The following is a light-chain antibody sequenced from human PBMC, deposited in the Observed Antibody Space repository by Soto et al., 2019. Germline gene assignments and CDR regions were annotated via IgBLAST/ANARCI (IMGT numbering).Light chain of an antibody. CDR3: HWYGGSPSRCT. J-gene: IGKJ3*01. CDR1: QSVNDNH. Sequence: EVVLTQSPGTLSLSPGARATLSCRASQSVNDNHLAWYQHKGGQAPRLLIYGASTRATGVPERVRGSGCGTAYNFIINRLEPEVYGLYYFHWYGGSPSRCTFGPGTTVEIK. CDR2: GAS. V-gene: IGKV3-20*01.